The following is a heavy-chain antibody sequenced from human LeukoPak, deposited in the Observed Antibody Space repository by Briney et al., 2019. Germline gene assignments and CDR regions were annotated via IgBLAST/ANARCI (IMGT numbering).Heavy chain of an antibody. V-gene: IGHV3-7*01. D-gene: IGHD3-22*01. J-gene: IGHJ4*02. Sequence: GGSLRLSRAASGFTFSSYWMSWVRQAPGKGLEWVANIKQDGSEKYYVDSVKGRFTISRDNAKNTVYLQMNSLRAEDTAVYYCVRDWGYDSSGYWQKYFDTWGQGTLVTVSS. CDR2: IKQDGSEK. CDR1: GFTFSSYW. CDR3: VRDWGYDSSGYWQKYFDT.